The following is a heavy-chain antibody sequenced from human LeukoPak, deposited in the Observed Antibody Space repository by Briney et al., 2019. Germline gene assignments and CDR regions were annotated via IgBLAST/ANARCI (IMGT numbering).Heavy chain of an antibody. D-gene: IGHD2-21*02. CDR2: ISKNGGTT. V-gene: IGHV3-64D*06. CDR3: VKDLSDRDVDY. J-gene: IGHJ4*02. Sequence: GGSLSLSCLGSGFTFSWYGMNWVRQAPGRGLEYVSAISKNGGTTYYVDSVKGRFTISRDNSKNTLYLQMNSLRVEDTAVYFCVKDLSDRDVDYWGQGTLVTVSS. CDR1: GFTFSWYG.